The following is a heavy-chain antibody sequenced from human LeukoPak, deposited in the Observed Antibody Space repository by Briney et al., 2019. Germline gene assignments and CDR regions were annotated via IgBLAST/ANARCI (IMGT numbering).Heavy chain of an antibody. CDR1: GFTFSSYS. J-gene: IGHJ4*02. CDR3: AKGGMYYYDSGYDH. CDR2: ISSSSSYI. Sequence: GGSLRLSCAASGFTFSSYSMNWVRQAPGKGLEWVSSISSSSSYIYYADSVKGRFTISRDNAKSSMYLEMNSLRVEDTALYFCAKGGMYYYDSGYDHWGQGSLVTVSS. V-gene: IGHV3-21*04. D-gene: IGHD3-10*01.